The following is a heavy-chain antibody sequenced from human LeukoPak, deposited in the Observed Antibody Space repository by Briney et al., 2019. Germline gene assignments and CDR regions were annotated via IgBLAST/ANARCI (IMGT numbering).Heavy chain of an antibody. CDR1: GGSISSYY. J-gene: IGHJ4*02. Sequence: SETLSLTCTVSGGSISSYYWSWIRQPPGKGLEWIAHIHYTGGSTNYNPSLESRVTISVDTSKNQSSLKLSSVTAADTAVYYCASYVSAVTSDYFDYWGQGTLVTVSS. CDR3: ASYVSAVTSDYFDY. D-gene: IGHD4-17*01. V-gene: IGHV4-59*12. CDR2: IHYTGGST.